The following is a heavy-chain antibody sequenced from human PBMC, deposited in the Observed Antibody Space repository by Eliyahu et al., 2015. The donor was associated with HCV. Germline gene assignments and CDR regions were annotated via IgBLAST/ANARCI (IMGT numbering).Heavy chain of an antibody. Sequence: EVQLVQSGAEVKKPGESLRISCKGFGYSFTNYWISWVRQMPGKGLEWLGRIDPSDSYTNYSPSFQGHVTISADKSSSTAYLHWSSLKASDTAMYYCARNALGPYWYFDLWGRGTQVTVSS. CDR3: ARNALGPYWYFDL. CDR1: GYSFTNYW. V-gene: IGHV5-10-1*01. J-gene: IGHJ2*01. CDR2: IDPSDSYT.